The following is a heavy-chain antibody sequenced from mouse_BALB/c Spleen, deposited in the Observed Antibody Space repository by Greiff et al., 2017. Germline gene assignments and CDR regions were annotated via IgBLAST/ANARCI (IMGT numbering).Heavy chain of an antibody. V-gene: IGHV2-9*02. Sequence: VMLVESGPGLVAPSQSLSITCTVSGFSLTSYGVHWVRQPPGKGLEWLGVIWAGGSTNYNSALMSRLSISKDNSKRQVFLKMNSLQTDDTAMYYCASHYGRSYSYWYFDVWGAGTTVTVSS. CDR2: IWAGGST. J-gene: IGHJ1*01. D-gene: IGHD1-1*01. CDR3: ASHYGRSYSYWYFDV. CDR1: GFSLTSYG.